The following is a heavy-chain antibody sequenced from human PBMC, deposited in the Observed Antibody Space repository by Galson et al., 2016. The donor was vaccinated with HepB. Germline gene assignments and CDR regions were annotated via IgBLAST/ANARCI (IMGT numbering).Heavy chain of an antibody. J-gene: IGHJ4*02. V-gene: IGHV3-7*01. CDR1: GFPFNSHP. Sequence: SLRLSCAASGFPFNSHPMHWVRQAPGKGLEWVANVKYDGSEKYYVDSVKGRFTISRDNAKNSMSLQMNSLSAEDTAVYYCVRDGSGGWHFDNWGQGTLITVSS. CDR3: VRDGSGGWHFDN. D-gene: IGHD6-19*01. CDR2: VKYDGSEK.